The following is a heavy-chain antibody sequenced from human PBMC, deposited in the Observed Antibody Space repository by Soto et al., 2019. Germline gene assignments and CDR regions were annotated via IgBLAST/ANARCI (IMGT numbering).Heavy chain of an antibody. D-gene: IGHD5-18*01. J-gene: IGHJ4*02. CDR1: GGSISSGDYY. CDR3: ARVDTAMAVFDY. V-gene: IGHV4-30-4*01. CDR2: IYYSGST. Sequence: PSETLSLTCTVSGGSISSGDYYWSWIRQPPGKGLEWIGYIYYSGSTYYNPSLKSRVTISVDTSKNQFSLKLSSVTAADTAVYYCARVDTAMAVFDYWGQGTLVTVSS.